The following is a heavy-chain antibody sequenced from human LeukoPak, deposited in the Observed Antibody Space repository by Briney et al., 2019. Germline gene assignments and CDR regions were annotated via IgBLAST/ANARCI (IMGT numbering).Heavy chain of an antibody. Sequence: GESLKISCKGSGYSFTSYWIGWVRQMPGKGLEWMGIIYPGDSDTRYSPSFQGQVTISADKSISTAYLQWSSLKASDTAMYYCARHDGRSIAVPEIIDYWGQGTLVTVSS. V-gene: IGHV5-51*01. CDR1: GYSFTSYW. CDR3: ARHDGRSIAVPEIIDY. CDR2: IYPGDSDT. J-gene: IGHJ4*02. D-gene: IGHD6-6*01.